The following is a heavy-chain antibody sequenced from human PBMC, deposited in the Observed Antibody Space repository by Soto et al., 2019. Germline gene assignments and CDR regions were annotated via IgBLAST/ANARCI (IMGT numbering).Heavy chain of an antibody. CDR1: GFSFSNYG. CDR2: TWYDGSTT. J-gene: IGHJ3*01. CDR3: VRDAGWELTNGFAV. V-gene: IGHV3-33*01. D-gene: IGHD1-7*01. Sequence: QVHLVESGGGVVQPGTSLRLSCAASGFSFSNYGMHWVRQAPGKGLGWVAVTWYDGSTTYYADSVRGRFTVSRDNPKNQLYLQMDSLRDEDTAVYFCVRDAGWELTNGFAVWGQGPTVIVSS.